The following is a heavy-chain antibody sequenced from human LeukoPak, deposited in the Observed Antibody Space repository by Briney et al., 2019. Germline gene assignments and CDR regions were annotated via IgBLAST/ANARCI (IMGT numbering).Heavy chain of an antibody. Sequence: SATLSLTCTGSGGSISSYYWSWIRPPPGEGVEGIGYIYYSGSTNYNPSLKSRVTISVDTSKNQFSLKLSSVTAADTAVYYCAREVRYYGDPNDAFDIWGQGTMVTVSS. CDR3: AREVRYYGDPNDAFDI. CDR2: IYYSGST. CDR1: GGSISSYY. D-gene: IGHD4-17*01. J-gene: IGHJ3*02. V-gene: IGHV4-59*01.